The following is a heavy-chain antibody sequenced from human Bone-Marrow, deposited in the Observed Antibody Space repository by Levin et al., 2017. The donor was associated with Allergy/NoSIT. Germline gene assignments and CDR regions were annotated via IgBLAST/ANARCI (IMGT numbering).Heavy chain of an antibody. CDR3: ARNKRLTTTSARFYGLDV. J-gene: IGHJ6*02. Sequence: SQTLSLTCAVSGGSFVDFYWTWIRQSPGEGLQWIGEVNHSGRTNSNPSLKSHITISVDPSKNQFSLKVHSVTAADSGVYYCARNKRLTTTSARFYGLDVWGQGTTVTVAS. V-gene: IGHV4-34*01. CDR2: VNHSGRT. CDR1: GGSFVDFY. D-gene: IGHD1-1*01.